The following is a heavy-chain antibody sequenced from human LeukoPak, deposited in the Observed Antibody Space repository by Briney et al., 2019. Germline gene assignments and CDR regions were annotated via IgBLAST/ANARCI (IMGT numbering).Heavy chain of an antibody. J-gene: IGHJ1*01. D-gene: IGHD5-24*01. CDR1: GFTFSSYS. V-gene: IGHV3-23*01. CDR2: ISGSGGST. Sequence: GGSLRLSCAASGFTFSSYSMNWVRQAPGKGLEWVSAISGSGGSTYYADSVKGRFTISRDNSKNTLYLQMNSLRAEDTAVYYCANGLRGMATIFAEYFQHWGQGTLVTVSS. CDR3: ANGLRGMATIFAEYFQH.